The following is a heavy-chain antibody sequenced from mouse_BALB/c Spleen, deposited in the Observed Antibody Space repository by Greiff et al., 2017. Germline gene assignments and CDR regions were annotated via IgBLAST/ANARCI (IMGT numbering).Heavy chain of an antibody. CDR3: ARNYEFDY. D-gene: IGHD1-1*01. J-gene: IGHJ2*01. Sequence: EVQRVESGGGLVKPGGSLKLSCAASGFTFSSYAMSWVRQTPEKRLEWVASISSGGSTYYPDSVKGRFTISRDNARNILYLQMSSLRSEDTAMYYCARNYEFDYWGQGTTLTVSS. V-gene: IGHV5-6-5*01. CDR1: GFTFSSYA. CDR2: ISSGGST.